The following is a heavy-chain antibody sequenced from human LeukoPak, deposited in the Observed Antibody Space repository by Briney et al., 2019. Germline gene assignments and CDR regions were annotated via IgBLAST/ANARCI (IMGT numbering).Heavy chain of an antibody. CDR1: GGSISSSSYY. CDR3: ARDSVAMTGLGI. D-gene: IGHD3-9*01. V-gene: IGHV4-39*07. J-gene: IGHJ3*02. Sequence: SETLSLTCTVSGGSISSSSYYWDWIRQPPGKGLEWIANTYYSGTSYYNPSLTSRVTTSVDTSKNQFSLQLNSVTPEDTAVYYCARDSVAMTGLGIWGQGTMVTVSS. CDR2: TYYSGTS.